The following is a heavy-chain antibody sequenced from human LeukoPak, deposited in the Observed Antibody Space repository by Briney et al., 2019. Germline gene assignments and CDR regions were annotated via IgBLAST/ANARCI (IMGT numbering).Heavy chain of an antibody. V-gene: IGHV4-59*12. CDR3: ARCLGVNYYDSSGLDYYYYYYMDV. D-gene: IGHD3-22*01. CDR1: GGSISRYY. J-gene: IGHJ6*03. CDR2: KDYSGST. Sequence: KSSETLSLTCTVSGGSISRYYWSWIRQPPGKGLEWIGYKDYSGSTNYNRSLKSRVTISVDTSKNQFSLKLSSVTAADTAVYYCARCLGVNYYDSSGLDYYYYYYMDVWGKGTTVTVSS.